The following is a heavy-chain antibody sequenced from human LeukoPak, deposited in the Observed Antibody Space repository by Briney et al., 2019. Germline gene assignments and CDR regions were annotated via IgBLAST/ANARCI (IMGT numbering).Heavy chain of an antibody. Sequence: ASVKVSCKASGYTFTSYYMHWVRQAPGQGLEWMGIINPSGGSTSYAQKFQGRVTMTRDTSTSTVYMELSSLRSEDTAVYYCARISSSGSIPHAEYFQHWGQGTLVTVSS. CDR3: ARISSSGSIPHAEYFQH. J-gene: IGHJ1*01. V-gene: IGHV1-46*01. CDR1: GYTFTSYY. D-gene: IGHD3-22*01. CDR2: INPSGGST.